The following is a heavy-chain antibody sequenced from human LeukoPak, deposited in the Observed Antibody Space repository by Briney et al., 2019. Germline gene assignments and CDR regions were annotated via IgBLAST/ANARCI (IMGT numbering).Heavy chain of an antibody. V-gene: IGHV3-64D*09. CDR2: ISSNGSST. D-gene: IGHD5-18*01. CDR1: GFTFSTYA. CDR3: VVSYLYAFDI. J-gene: IGHJ3*02. Sequence: GGSLSLPCSASGFTFSTYAMHCLPHAPGEGGEYYSAISSNGSSTYYADAVKGRFTISRDNSKSTLYLQMSSLRAEDTAVYYCVVSYLYAFDIWGQGTMVTVSS.